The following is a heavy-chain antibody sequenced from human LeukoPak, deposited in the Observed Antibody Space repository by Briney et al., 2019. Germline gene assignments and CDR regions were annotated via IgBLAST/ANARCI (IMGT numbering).Heavy chain of an antibody. J-gene: IGHJ4*02. CDR2: ISSSSSYI. D-gene: IGHD3-3*02. CDR3: AKLAWSLKYYFDY. CDR1: GFTFSSYS. V-gene: IGHV3-21*04. Sequence: PGGSLRLSCAASGFTFSSYSMNWVRQAPGKGLEWVSSISSSSSYIYYADSVKGRFTISRDNSKNTLYLQMNSLRAEDTAVYYCAKLAWSLKYYFDYWGQGTLVTVSS.